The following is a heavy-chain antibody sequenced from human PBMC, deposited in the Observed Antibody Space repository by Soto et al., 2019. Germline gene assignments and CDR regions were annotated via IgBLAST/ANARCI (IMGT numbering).Heavy chain of an antibody. D-gene: IGHD5-12*01. CDR3: ARETLATTGGRIDY. J-gene: IGHJ4*02. CDR2: IWYDGSDK. CDR1: GFPFRSYG. Sequence: QPGGSLRLSCTASGFPFRSYGMHWVRQSPGKGLEWVAIIWYDGSDKYYADSVRGRFTISRDNSKNTVNLQMNSLRAEDTAVYYCARETLATTGGRIDYWGQGTLVTVSS. V-gene: IGHV3-33*01.